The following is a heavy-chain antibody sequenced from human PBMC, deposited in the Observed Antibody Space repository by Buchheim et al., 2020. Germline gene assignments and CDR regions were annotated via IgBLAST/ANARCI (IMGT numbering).Heavy chain of an antibody. CDR3: ARDLHYYDSSGYEYYYGMDV. V-gene: IGHV1-46*01. D-gene: IGHD3-22*01. CDR2: INPSGGST. Sequence: QVQLVQSGAEVKKPGASVKVSCKASGYTFTSYYMHWVRQAPGQGLEWMGIINPSGGSTSYAQKFQGRVTMTRDTSTSPVYMELSSLRSEDTAVYYCARDLHYYDSSGYEYYYGMDVWGQGTT. CDR1: GYTFTSYY. J-gene: IGHJ6*02.